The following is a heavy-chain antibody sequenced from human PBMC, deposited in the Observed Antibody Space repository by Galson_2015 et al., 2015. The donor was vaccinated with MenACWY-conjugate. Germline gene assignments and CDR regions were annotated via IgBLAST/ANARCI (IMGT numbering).Heavy chain of an antibody. Sequence: SLRLSCAASGFTVNSNYMSWVRQAPGKGLEWVSVIYSGGSTYYADSVKGRFTISRDNSKNTLYLQMNSLRAEDTAVYYCARESFESSGCYDYWGQGTLVTVSS. CDR1: GFTVNSNY. CDR3: ARESFESSGCYDY. V-gene: IGHV3-53*01. J-gene: IGHJ4*02. D-gene: IGHD6-19*01. CDR2: IYSGGST.